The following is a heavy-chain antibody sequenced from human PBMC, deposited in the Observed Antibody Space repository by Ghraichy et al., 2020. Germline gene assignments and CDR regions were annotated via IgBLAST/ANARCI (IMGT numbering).Heavy chain of an antibody. D-gene: IGHD4-17*01. J-gene: IGHJ3*02. V-gene: IGHV4-59*01. CDR2: IYYSGST. CDR1: GGSISSYY. Sequence: SETLSLTCTVSGGSISSYYWSWIRQPPGKGLEWIGYIYYSGSTNYNPSLKSRVTISVDMSKNQFSLKLSSVTAADTAVYYCARVLRSTVNAFDIWGQGTMVTVSS. CDR3: ARVLRSTVNAFDI.